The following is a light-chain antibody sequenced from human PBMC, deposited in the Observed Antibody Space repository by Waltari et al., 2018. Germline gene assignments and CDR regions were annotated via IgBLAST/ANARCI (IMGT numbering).Light chain of an antibody. CDR3: QQYNTWPPST. CDR1: QSISNN. CDR2: GAS. J-gene: IGKJ2*02. Sequence: EIVMTQSPAALSESPGERATLSCRASQSISNNLAWYQHKPGQPPRLRISGASTRATGGPARFRGSGSGTEVTLTISSLQSEESAIYFWQQYNTWPPSTFGQGTKLEIK. V-gene: IGKV3-15*01.